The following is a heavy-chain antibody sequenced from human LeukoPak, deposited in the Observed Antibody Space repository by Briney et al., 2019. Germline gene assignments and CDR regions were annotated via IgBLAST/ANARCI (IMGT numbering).Heavy chain of an antibody. CDR2: INGGGGSI. D-gene: IGHD3-10*01. CDR3: ARATNYGSGLTRNFDY. V-gene: IGHV3-48*02. Sequence: GGSLRLSCAASGFTFSSYSMNWVRQAPGKGLEWVSYINGGGGSIYYVDSVKGRFTVSRDNAKNSLYLQMNSLRDEDTAVYYCARATNYGSGLTRNFDYWGQGTLVTVSS. CDR1: GFTFSSYS. J-gene: IGHJ4*02.